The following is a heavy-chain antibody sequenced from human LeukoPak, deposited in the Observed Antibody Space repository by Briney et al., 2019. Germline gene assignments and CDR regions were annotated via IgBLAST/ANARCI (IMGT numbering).Heavy chain of an antibody. CDR2: ISYDGSNK. CDR3: ARDLSYYGSGSYHY. CDR1: GFTFSSYA. J-gene: IGHJ4*02. D-gene: IGHD3-10*01. Sequence: PGRSLRLSCAASGFTFSSYAMHWVRQAPGKGLEWVAVISYDGSNKYYADSVKGRFTISRDNAKNSLYLQMNSLRAEDTAVYYCARDLSYYGSGSYHYWGQGTLVTVSS. V-gene: IGHV3-30*04.